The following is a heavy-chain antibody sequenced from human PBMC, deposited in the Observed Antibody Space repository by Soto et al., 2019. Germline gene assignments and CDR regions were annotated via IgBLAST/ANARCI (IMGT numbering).Heavy chain of an antibody. CDR2: IWYDGSNK. V-gene: IGHV3-33*01. J-gene: IGHJ6*02. D-gene: IGHD6-6*01. CDR1: GFTLSSYG. Sequence: ESWGGVVQPGRSLRLSCAASGFTLSSYGMHWVRQAPGKGLDWVAVIWYDGSNKYYADSVKGRFTISRDNSKNTLYLQMNSLRAEDTAVYYCARDQYSGSVYYYGMDVWGQGTTVTVSS. CDR3: ARDQYSGSVYYYGMDV.